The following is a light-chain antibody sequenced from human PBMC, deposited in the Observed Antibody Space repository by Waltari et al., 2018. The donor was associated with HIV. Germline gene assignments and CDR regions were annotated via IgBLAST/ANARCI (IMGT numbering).Light chain of an antibody. CDR3: SSYEGRITGM. Sequence: QSALTQPPSASGSPGQSVTISCTGTRTDVGGYNYVSWYQQHPVKAPTLLIDEGSQRPAGVPDRCAGSKSGNTASRTVSGRQAEDEADYYCSSYEGRITGMFGGGTKLTVL. J-gene: IGLJ3*02. V-gene: IGLV2-8*01. CDR1: RTDVGGYNY. CDR2: EGS.